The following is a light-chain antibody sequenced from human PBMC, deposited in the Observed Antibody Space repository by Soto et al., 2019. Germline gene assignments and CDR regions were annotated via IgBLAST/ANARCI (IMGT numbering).Light chain of an antibody. CDR3: QQYNNWPSWT. J-gene: IGKJ1*01. CDR2: GAS. V-gene: IGKV3D-15*01. CDR1: QGISSA. Sequence: TQSPSSLSASVGDRVTITCRASQGISSALAWYQQRPGQPPNLLIFGASNRAPGIPDRFSGSGSGTDFTLTISSLQSEDFAVYYCQQYNNWPSWTFGQGTKVDIK.